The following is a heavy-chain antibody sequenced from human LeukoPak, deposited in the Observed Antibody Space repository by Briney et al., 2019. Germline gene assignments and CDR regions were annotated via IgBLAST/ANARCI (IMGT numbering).Heavy chain of an antibody. Sequence: PSETLSLTCNVSGYSISSAYYWGWIRQPPGKGLEWIGSIYHTGSSYSNPSLKSRVTMSIDTSKNQFSLKLGSVTAADTAVYYCAGEGRYSEFGPGSYFDSWGQGSLVTVSS. CDR1: GYSISSAYY. CDR2: IYHTGSS. J-gene: IGHJ4*02. V-gene: IGHV4-38-2*02. CDR3: AGEGRYSEFGPGSYFDS. D-gene: IGHD3-10*01.